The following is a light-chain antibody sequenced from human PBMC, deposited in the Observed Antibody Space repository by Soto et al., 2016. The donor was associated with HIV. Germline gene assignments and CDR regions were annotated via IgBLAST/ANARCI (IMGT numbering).Light chain of an antibody. Sequence: DIQMTQSPSTLSASVGDRVTITCRASQSISSWLAWYQQKPGKAPKLLIYKASSLESGVPSRFSGSGSGTEFTLTISSLQPDDFATYYCQQYNSYSPGFTFGPGTKSGYQT. V-gene: IGKV1-5*03. CDR3: QQYNSYSPGFT. CDR1: QSISSW. J-gene: IGKJ3*01. CDR2: KAS.